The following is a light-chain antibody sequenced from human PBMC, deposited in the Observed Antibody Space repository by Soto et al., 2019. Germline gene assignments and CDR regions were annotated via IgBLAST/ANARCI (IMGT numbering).Light chain of an antibody. Sequence: DIQMTQSPSSLSASVGDRVTITCQASQDISNYLNWYQQKPGKAPKLLIYDASNLETGVPSRFSGSGSGTDFTFTISSLQPEDIATYYCQQYDRTLGQGTKLEIK. CDR1: QDISNY. CDR3: QQYDRT. CDR2: DAS. V-gene: IGKV1-33*01. J-gene: IGKJ2*01.